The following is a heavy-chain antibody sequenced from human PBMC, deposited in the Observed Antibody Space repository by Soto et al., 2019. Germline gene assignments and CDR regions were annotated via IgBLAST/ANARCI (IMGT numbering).Heavy chain of an antibody. Sequence: GGSLRLSCAASGFTFSSYWMSWVRQAPGKGLEWVANIKQDGSEKYYVDSVKGRFTISRDNAKNSLYLHMNSLRAEDTAVYYSAIDSVVVVPAAADYWGQGTLVTVSS. D-gene: IGHD2-2*01. V-gene: IGHV3-7*01. CDR2: IKQDGSEK. CDR1: GFTFSSYW. J-gene: IGHJ4*02. CDR3: AIDSVVVVPAAADY.